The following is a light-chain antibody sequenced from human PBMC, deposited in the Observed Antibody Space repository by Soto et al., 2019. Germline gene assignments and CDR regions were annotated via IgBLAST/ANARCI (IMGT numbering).Light chain of an antibody. CDR2: GAS. Sequence: EIVLAQCPGTLSLSPGERATLSCRASQSVSSSFLAWFQQKPGQAPRLLIYGASSRATGIPDRFSGSGSGTDFTLTISRLEPEDFAVYYCQQYSSSPITFGQGTRLEIK. CDR3: QQYSSSPIT. J-gene: IGKJ5*01. CDR1: QSVSSSF. V-gene: IGKV3-20*01.